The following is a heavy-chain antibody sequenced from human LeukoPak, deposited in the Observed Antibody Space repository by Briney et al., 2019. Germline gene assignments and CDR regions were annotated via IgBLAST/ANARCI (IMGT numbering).Heavy chain of an antibody. CDR1: GGSISSSSYY. CDR2: IYYSGST. Sequence: SETLSLTCTVSGGSISSSSYYWGWIRQPPGKGLEWIGSIYYSGSTYYNPSLKSRVTISVDTSKNQFSLKLSSVTAADTAVYYCARHAPLGYSSVWYPPPNWFDPWGQGTLVTVSS. J-gene: IGHJ5*02. V-gene: IGHV4-39*07. CDR3: ARHAPLGYSSVWYPPPNWFDP. D-gene: IGHD6-19*01.